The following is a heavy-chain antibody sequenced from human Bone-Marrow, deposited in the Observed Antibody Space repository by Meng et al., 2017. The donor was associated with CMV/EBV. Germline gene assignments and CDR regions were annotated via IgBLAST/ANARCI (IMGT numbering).Heavy chain of an antibody. CDR3: AREDGCRTSCYRQRLGFDP. CDR2: TYYRSKWYN. Sequence: SETLSLTCAISGDSVSSNSAAWNWIRQSPSRGLEWLGRTYYRSKWYNDYAVSVKSRITINPDTSENQFSLQLNSVTPEDTAVYYCAREDGCRTSCYRQRLGFDPWGQGTLVTVSS. V-gene: IGHV6-1*01. CDR1: GDSVSSNSAA. D-gene: IGHD2-2*01. J-gene: IGHJ5*02.